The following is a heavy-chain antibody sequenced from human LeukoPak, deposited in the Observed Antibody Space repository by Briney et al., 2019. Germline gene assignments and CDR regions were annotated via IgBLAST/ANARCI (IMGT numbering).Heavy chain of an antibody. CDR2: IKSKTDGGTT. J-gene: IGHJ4*02. V-gene: IGHV3-15*01. CDR1: GFTFSNAW. D-gene: IGHD2-15*01. CDR3: TTDTTFHFSGGDY. Sequence: GGSLRLSCAASGFTFSNAWMSWVRQAPGKGLEWDDRIKSKTDGGTTDYAAPVKGRFTISRDDSKNTLYLQMNSLKTEDTAVYYCTTDTTFHFSGGDYWGQGTLVTVSS.